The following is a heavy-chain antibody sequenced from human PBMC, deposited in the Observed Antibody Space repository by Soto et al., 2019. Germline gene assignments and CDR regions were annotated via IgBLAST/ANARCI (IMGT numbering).Heavy chain of an antibody. CDR1: GGSINTFY. CDR3: AREGSYSAYNFAHGIQLWSFDF. D-gene: IGHD5-12*01. J-gene: IGHJ4*02. V-gene: IGHV4-4*07. CDR2: IFSSGST. Sequence: SETLSLTCTVSGGSINTFYWSWVRQPAGKGLEWIGRIFSSGSTSFNPSLESRVAMSVDTSKNPFSLNLSSVTAADMAVYYCAREGSYSAYNFAHGIQLWSFDFWGQGALVTVSS.